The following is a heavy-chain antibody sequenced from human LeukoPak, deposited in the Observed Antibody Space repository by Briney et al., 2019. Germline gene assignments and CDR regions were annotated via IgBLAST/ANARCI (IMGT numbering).Heavy chain of an antibody. V-gene: IGHV4-34*01. D-gene: IGHD2-2*01. J-gene: IGHJ4*02. CDR1: GGSFSGYY. CDR2: INHSGST. Sequence: PSETLSLTCAVYGGSFSGYYWSWIRQPPGKGLEWIGEINHSGSTNYNPSLESRVTISVDTSKNQFSLKLRSVTAADTAVYYCARRAKDIVVVPAATTPFDYWGQGTLVTVSS. CDR3: ARRAKDIVVVPAATTPFDY.